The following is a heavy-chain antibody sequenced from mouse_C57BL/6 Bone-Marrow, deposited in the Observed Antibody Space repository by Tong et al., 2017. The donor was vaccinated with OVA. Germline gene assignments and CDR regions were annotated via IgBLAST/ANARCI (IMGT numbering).Heavy chain of an antibody. CDR2: FTMYSDAT. Sequence: LQESGAELVRPGSSVKLSCKDSYFAFMASAMHWVKQRPGHGLEWIGSFTMYSDATEYSENFKGKATLTANTSSGTAYMELSSITSEYSAVYYCFIYYGNDYFDYWGQGTTLTVSS. D-gene: IGHD2-1*01. V-gene: IGHV1-49*01. CDR1: YFAFMASA. CDR3: FIYYGNDYFDY. J-gene: IGHJ2*01.